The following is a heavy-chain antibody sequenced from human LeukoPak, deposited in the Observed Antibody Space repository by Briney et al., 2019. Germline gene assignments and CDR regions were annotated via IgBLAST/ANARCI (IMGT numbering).Heavy chain of an antibody. CDR1: GFTFSSYS. V-gene: IGHV3-48*04. CDR3: ASEGVVGAAAHFDY. CDR2: ITSSSSTI. J-gene: IGHJ4*02. D-gene: IGHD1-26*01. Sequence: GGSLRLSCAASGFTFSSYSLSWVRQAPGKGLEWLSYITSSSSTIYYADSVKGRFTISRDNAKNSLYLQMNSLRVEDTAVYYCASEGVVGAAAHFDYWGQGALVTVSS.